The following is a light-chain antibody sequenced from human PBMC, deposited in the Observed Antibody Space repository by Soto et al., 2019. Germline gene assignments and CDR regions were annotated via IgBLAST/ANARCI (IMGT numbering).Light chain of an antibody. V-gene: IGLV3-21*04. J-gene: IGLJ2*01. CDR3: QVCDSSIDHVV. Sequence: SYELTQPPSVSVAPGNTARITCGGNNIGSKCVHWYKQKPGQAPVLVLYYDSDRPSGIPERFSGSNSGNTATLTISRVEGGDESDCYSQVCDSSIDHVVFGGGTQLAV. CDR2: YDS. CDR1: NIGSKC.